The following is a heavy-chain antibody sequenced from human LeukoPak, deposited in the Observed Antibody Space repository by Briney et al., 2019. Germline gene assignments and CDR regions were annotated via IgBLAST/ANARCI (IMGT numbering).Heavy chain of an antibody. J-gene: IGHJ4*02. V-gene: IGHV3-21*04. Sequence: GGSLRLSCAASGFTFSTYNMNWVRQAPGKGLEWVSSITSSSSYTFYADSVKGRFTISRDNAKNSLYLQMNSLRAEDTALYYCAKEGDSSGYYSRVPYYFDYWGQGTLVTVSS. CDR2: ITSSSSYT. CDR3: AKEGDSSGYYSRVPYYFDY. D-gene: IGHD3-22*01. CDR1: GFTFSTYN.